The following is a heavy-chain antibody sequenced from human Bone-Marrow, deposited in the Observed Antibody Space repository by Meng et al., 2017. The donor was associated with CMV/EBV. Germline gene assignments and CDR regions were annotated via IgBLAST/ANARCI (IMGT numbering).Heavy chain of an antibody. D-gene: IGHD2-8*01. V-gene: IGHV4-34*01. CDR3: ARGLGGVLMVYARRGPWSYAFDI. CDR2: INHSGST. Sequence: GSLRLSCVVSGLTFSSYWMSWVRQAPGKGLEWIGEINHSGSTNYNPSLKSRVTISVDTSKNQFSLKLSSVTAADTAVYYCARGLGGVLMVYARRGPWSYAFDIWGQGTMVTVSS. J-gene: IGHJ3*02. CDR1: GLTFSSYW.